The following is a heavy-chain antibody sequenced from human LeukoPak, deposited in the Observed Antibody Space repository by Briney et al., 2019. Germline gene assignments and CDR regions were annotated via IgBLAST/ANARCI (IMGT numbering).Heavy chain of an antibody. CDR1: GGSISSSSYY. J-gene: IGHJ4*02. CDR2: IYYSGST. Sequence: PSETLSLTCTVSGGSISSSSYYWGWIRQPPGKGLEWIGSIYYSGSTYYNPSLKSRVTISVDTSKNQFSLKLSSVTAADTAVYYCARERSMVRGVIPSKFDYWGQGTLVTVSS. CDR3: ARERSMVRGVIPSKFDY. V-gene: IGHV4-39*07. D-gene: IGHD3-10*01.